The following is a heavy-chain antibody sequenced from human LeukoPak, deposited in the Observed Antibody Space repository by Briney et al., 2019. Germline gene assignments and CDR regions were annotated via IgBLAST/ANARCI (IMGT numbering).Heavy chain of an antibody. V-gene: IGHV3-7*01. D-gene: IGHD4-17*01. Sequence: PGGSLRLSCAASGFTFSSYSMNWVRQAPGKGLEWVANIKQDGSEKYYVDSVKGRFTISRDNAKNSLYLQMNSLRVEDTAVYYCARDRGMSTVTLGYFDYWGQGTLVTVSP. CDR3: ARDRGMSTVTLGYFDY. CDR1: GFTFSSYS. CDR2: IKQDGSEK. J-gene: IGHJ4*02.